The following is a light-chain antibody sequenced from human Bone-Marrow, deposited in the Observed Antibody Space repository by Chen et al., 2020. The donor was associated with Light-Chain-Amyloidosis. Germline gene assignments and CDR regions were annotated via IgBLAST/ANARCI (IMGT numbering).Light chain of an antibody. J-gene: IGLJ3*02. CDR3: QSYDSGLSGWL. Sequence: QSVLTQPPSVSGAPGQRVTISCTGSSTNIGAGYDVNWYQQLPGAAPRLLIYGNNNRPSGVPQRFFAFKSGTSAALAITGLQAEDEADDYCQSYDSGLSGWLFGGGTKLTVL. CDR2: GNN. V-gene: IGLV1-40*01. CDR1: STNIGAGYD.